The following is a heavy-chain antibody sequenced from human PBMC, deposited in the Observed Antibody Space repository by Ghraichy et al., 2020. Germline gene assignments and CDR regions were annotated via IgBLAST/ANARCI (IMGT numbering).Heavy chain of an antibody. D-gene: IGHD3-16*01. CDR1: GYTFTTYD. V-gene: IGHV1-8*01. Sequence: ASVKVSCKASGYTFTTYDINWVRQATGHGLEWMGWMNPDSGRTGYAQKFQGRLTMTRDTSITTAYMDLSGLGSDDTAVYYCARSVAGGGAADFWGQGALVTVSS. CDR2: MNPDSGRT. CDR3: ARSVAGGGAADF. J-gene: IGHJ4*02.